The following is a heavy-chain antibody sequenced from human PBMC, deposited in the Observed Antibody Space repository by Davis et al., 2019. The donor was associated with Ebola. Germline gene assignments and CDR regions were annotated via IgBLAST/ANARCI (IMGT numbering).Heavy chain of an antibody. CDR2: IYYSGST. V-gene: IGHV4-59*08. J-gene: IGHJ4*02. CDR3: ARVSPYYYDIGGYLPGPYDY. Sequence: SETLSLTCTVSGGSISSYYWSWIRQPPGKGLEWIGYIYYSGSTNCNPSLKRRVTISVDTSKNQFSLKLTSVTAADTAVYYCARVSPYYYDIGGYLPGPYDYWGQGTLVTVSS. CDR1: GGSISSYY. D-gene: IGHD3-22*01.